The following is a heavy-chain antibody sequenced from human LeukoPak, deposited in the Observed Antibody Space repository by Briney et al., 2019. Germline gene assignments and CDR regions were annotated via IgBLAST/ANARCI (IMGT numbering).Heavy chain of an antibody. CDR3: AGGGPGSWGKAFDI. Sequence: GGSLRLSCAASGFTVSSNYMSWVRQAPGKGLEWVSVIYSGGSTYYADSVKGRFTISRDNSKNTLYLQMNSLRAEDTAVYYCAGGGPGSWGKAFDIWGQGTMVTVSS. CDR1: GFTVSSNY. CDR2: IYSGGST. V-gene: IGHV3-66*02. D-gene: IGHD1-26*01. J-gene: IGHJ3*02.